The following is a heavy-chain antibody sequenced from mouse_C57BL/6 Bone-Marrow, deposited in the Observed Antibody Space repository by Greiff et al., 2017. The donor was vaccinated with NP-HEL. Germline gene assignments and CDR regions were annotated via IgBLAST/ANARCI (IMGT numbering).Heavy chain of an antibody. J-gene: IGHJ2*01. V-gene: IGHV14-4*01. Sequence: EVQLQQSGAELVRPGASVKLSCTASGFNIKDDYMHWVKQRPEQGLEWIGWIDPENGDTEYASKFQGKATITADTSSNTAYLQLSSLTSEDTAVYYCTTLGYYGTPYWGQGTTLTVSS. CDR3: TTLGYYGTPY. CDR1: GFNIKDDY. D-gene: IGHD1-1*01. CDR2: IDPENGDT.